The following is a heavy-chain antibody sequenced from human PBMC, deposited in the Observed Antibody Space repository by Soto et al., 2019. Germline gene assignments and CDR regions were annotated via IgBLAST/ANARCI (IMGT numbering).Heavy chain of an antibody. J-gene: IGHJ4*02. D-gene: IGHD3-3*01. CDR1: GLTFSSYA. V-gene: IGHV3-23*01. Sequence: GGSLRLSCAASGLTFSSYAMSWVRQAPGKGLEWVSGISVSGGNTYYADSVKGRFTISRDNSKNTLYLQMNNLRAEDTAVYYRADGGEWSFNFVYWGQGTLVTVSS. CDR3: ADGGEWSFNFVY. CDR2: ISVSGGNT.